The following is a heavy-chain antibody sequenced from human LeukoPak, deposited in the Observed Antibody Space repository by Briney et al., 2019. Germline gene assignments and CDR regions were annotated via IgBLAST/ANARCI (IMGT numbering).Heavy chain of an antibody. D-gene: IGHD1-14*01. CDR3: ARYPDAGYFDY. J-gene: IGHJ4*02. V-gene: IGHV3-11*01. CDR1: GFTFSDYY. CDR2: ISSSGSTI. Sequence: GGSVRLSCAASGFTFSDYYMSWIRQAPGKGLEWASYISSSGSTIYYADSVKGRFTISRDNAKNSLYLQMNGLRAEDTAVYYCARYPDAGYFDYWGQGTLVTVSS.